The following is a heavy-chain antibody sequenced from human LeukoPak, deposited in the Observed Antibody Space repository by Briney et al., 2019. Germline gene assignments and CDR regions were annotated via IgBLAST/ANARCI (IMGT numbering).Heavy chain of an antibody. V-gene: IGHV1-18*01. Sequence: ASVKVSCKASGYTFTSYGISWVRQAPGQGLEWMGWISAYNGNTNYAQKLQGRVTMTTDTSTSTAYMELRSLRSEDTAVYYCARDGGGTYGRRLVTPYYYYGMDVWGQGTTVTVSS. J-gene: IGHJ6*02. CDR3: ARDGGGTYGRRLVTPYYYYGMDV. CDR1: GYTFTSYG. D-gene: IGHD4-17*01. CDR2: ISAYNGNT.